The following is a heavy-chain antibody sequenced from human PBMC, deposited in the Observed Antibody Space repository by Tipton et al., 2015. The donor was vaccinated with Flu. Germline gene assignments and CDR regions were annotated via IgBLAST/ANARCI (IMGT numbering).Heavy chain of an antibody. CDR2: MNPNSGNT. Sequence: VQLVQSGAEVKKPGASVRVSCKAAGFTFTTYDIYWVRQATGQGLEWMGWMNPNSGNTRLAQRFQGRVTMTRSTSISTAYLEVNSLRSEATAVYFCAKGFWPTPMSFLCDCWGQGTLVTVSS. V-gene: IGHV1-8*01. CDR3: AKGFWPTPMSFLCDC. J-gene: IGHJ4*02. CDR1: GFTFTTYD. D-gene: IGHD5-18*01.